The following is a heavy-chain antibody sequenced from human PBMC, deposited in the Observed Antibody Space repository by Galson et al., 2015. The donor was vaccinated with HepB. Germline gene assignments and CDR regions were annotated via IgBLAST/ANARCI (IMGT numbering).Heavy chain of an antibody. CDR2: IYYDGYNK. CDR1: GFTFSNYG. D-gene: IGHD3-10*01. J-gene: IGHJ4*02. Sequence: SLRLSCAASGFTFSNYGLHWVRQAPDKGLEWVAVIYYDGYNKYYADSVKGRFTISRDNSKNTLYLQMNSVSAEDTAVYYCARDGDPYYYGSGSELDYWGQGALVTVSS. V-gene: IGHV3-33*01. CDR3: ARDGDPYYYGSGSELDY.